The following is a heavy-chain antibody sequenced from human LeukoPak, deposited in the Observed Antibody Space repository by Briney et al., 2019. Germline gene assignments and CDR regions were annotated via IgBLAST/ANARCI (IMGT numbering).Heavy chain of an antibody. CDR2: IYPGDSDT. CDR1: GYSFTSYW. J-gene: IGHJ6*02. CDR3: ARHGSGYSGYDWYYYYGMDV. D-gene: IGHD5-12*01. V-gene: IGHV5-51*01. Sequence: GESLKISCKGSGYSFTSYWIGWVRQMPGKGLEWMGIIYPGDSDTRYSPSFQGQVTISAVKSISTAYLQWSSLKASDTAMYYCARHGSGYSGYDWYYYYGMDVWGQGTTVTVSS.